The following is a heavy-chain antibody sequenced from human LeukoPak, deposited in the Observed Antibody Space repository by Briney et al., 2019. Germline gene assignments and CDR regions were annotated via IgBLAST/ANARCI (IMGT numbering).Heavy chain of an antibody. CDR3: ARAVSYYGSGFVPAGSYYFDY. CDR1: GGTFSSYA. V-gene: IGHV1-69*06. CDR2: IIPIFGTA. J-gene: IGHJ4*02. Sequence: SVKVSCKASGGTFSSYAISWVRQAPGQGLEWMGGIIPIFGTANYAQKFQGRVTITADKSTSTAYMELSSLRSEDTAVYYCARAVSYYGSGFVPAGSYYFDYWGQGTLVTVSS. D-gene: IGHD3-10*01.